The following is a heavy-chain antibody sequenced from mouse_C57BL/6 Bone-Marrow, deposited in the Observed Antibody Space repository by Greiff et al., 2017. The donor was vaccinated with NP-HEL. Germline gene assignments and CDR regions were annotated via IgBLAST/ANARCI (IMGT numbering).Heavy chain of an antibody. CDR3: AIEWFAY. Sequence: QVQLKQPGAELVKPGASVKVSCKASGYTFTSYWMHWVKQRPGQGLEWIGRIHPSDSDTNYNQKFKGKATLTVDKSSSTAYMQLSSLTSEDPAVYYCAIEWFAYWGQGTLVTVSA. CDR1: GYTFTSYW. J-gene: IGHJ3*01. CDR2: IHPSDSDT. V-gene: IGHV1-74*01.